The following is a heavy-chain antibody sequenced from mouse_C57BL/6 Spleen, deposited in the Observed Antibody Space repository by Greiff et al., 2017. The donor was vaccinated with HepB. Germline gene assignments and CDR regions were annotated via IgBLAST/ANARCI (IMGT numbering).Heavy chain of an antibody. D-gene: IGHD4-1*01. CDR2: IDPETGGT. J-gene: IGHJ1*03. CDR1: GYTFTDYE. Sequence: VKLQESGAELVRPGASVTLSCKASGYTFTDYEMHWVKQTPVHGLEWIGAIDPETGGTAYNQKFKGKAILTADKSSSTAYMELRSLTSEDSAVYYCTRGWDAWYFDVWGTGTTVTVSS. CDR3: TRGWDAWYFDV. V-gene: IGHV1-15*01.